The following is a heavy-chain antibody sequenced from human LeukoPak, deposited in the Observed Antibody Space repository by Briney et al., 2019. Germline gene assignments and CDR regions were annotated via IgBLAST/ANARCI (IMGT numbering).Heavy chain of an antibody. J-gene: IGHJ4*02. CDR2: IYYSGST. D-gene: IGHD3-10*01. CDR3: ASTNYYGSGSYCFDY. V-gene: IGHV4-39*01. Sequence: PSETLSLTCTVSGGSISRSSYYWAWIRQPPGKGLEWIGSIYYSGSTYYNPSLKSRVTISVDTSKNQFSLKLSSVTAADTAVYYCASTNYYGSGSYCFDYWGQGTLVTVSS. CDR1: GGSISRSSYY.